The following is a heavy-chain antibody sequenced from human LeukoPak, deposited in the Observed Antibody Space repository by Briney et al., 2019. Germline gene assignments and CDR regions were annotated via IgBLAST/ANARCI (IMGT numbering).Heavy chain of an antibody. V-gene: IGHV1-2*02. Sequence: ASVKVSCKASGYTFTGYYMHWVRQAPGQGLEWMGWINPNSGGTNYAQKFQGRVTMTRDTSISTAYMELSRLRSDDTAVYYCAGDGFDEGELDYWGQRTLVTVSS. CDR1: GYTFTGYY. D-gene: IGHD2-21*01. J-gene: IGHJ4*02. CDR3: AGDGFDEGELDY. CDR2: INPNSGGT.